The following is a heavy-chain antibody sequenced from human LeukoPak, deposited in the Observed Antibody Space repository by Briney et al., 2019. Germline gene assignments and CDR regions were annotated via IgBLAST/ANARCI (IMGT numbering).Heavy chain of an antibody. CDR2: IYHSGST. Sequence: SETLSLTCAVSGYSINSGYYWGWIRQPPGKGLEWIGSIYHSGSTYYNPSLKSRVTISVDTYKNQFSLKLSSVTAADTAVYYCARGNSCSSTSCYAGYYYYGMDVRGKGTTVTVSS. V-gene: IGHV4-38-2*01. CDR1: GYSINSGYY. J-gene: IGHJ6*04. CDR3: ARGNSCSSTSCYAGYYYYGMDV. D-gene: IGHD2-2*01.